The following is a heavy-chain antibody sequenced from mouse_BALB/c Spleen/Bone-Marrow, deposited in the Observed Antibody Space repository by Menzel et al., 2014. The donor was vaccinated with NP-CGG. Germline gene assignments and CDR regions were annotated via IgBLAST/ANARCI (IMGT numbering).Heavy chain of an antibody. V-gene: IGHV2-3*01. CDR3: AKGPNWDGYFVY. Sequence: VQGVESGPGLVAPSQSLSITCSVSGFSLPSYGVSWVRQPPGKDLEWLGVIWGDGSTNYHSALISRLSISKDNSKSQVFLKLNSLQTDDTATYYCAKGPNWDGYFVYWGQGTTLTVSS. CDR1: GFSLPSYG. D-gene: IGHD4-1*01. CDR2: IWGDGST. J-gene: IGHJ2*01.